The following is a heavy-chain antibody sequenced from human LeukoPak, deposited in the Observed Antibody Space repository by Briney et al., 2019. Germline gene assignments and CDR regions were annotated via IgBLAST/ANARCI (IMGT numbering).Heavy chain of an antibody. CDR3: ARDIVVVPAANGNWFDP. V-gene: IGHV3-7*01. J-gene: IGHJ5*02. CDR1: GFTFSSYW. CDR2: IKQDGSEK. D-gene: IGHD2-2*01. Sequence: GGSLRLSCAASGFTFSSYWMSWVRQAPGKGLEWVANIKQDGSEKYYVDSVKGRFTISRDNAKNSLYLQMNSLRAEDTAVYYCARDIVVVPAANGNWFDPWGQGTLVTVSS.